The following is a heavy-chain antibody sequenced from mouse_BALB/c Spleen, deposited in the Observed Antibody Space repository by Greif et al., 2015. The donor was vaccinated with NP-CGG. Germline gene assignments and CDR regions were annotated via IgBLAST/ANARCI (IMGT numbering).Heavy chain of an antibody. J-gene: IGHJ1*01. V-gene: IGHV7-3*02. CDR1: GFTFTDYY. Sequence: EVHLVESGGGLVQPGGSLRLSCATSGFTFTDYYMSWVRQPPGKALEWLGFIRNKANGYTTEYSASVKCRFTISRDNSQSILYLQMNTLRAEDSATYYCARDPNYYGSTPDVWGAGTTVTVSS. D-gene: IGHD1-1*01. CDR3: ARDPNYYGSTPDV. CDR2: IRNKANGYTT.